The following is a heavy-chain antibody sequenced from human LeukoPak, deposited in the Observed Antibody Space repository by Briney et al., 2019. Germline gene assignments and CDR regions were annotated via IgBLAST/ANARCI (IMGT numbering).Heavy chain of an antibody. D-gene: IGHD3-10*01. Sequence: ASVKVSCKASGHTFTTHYIHWVRQAPRQGLEWMGIIKPSGGTTNYTQKFQGRVTMTSDMSTSTVYMELTSLRSEDTAVYYCARSQMVRGVPFDPWGQGTLVTVSS. V-gene: IGHV1-46*01. CDR1: GHTFTTHY. CDR2: IKPSGGTT. J-gene: IGHJ5*02. CDR3: ARSQMVRGVPFDP.